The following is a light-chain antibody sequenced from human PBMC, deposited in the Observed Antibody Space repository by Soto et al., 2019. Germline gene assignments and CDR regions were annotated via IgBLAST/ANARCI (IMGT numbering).Light chain of an antibody. CDR2: GAS. Sequence: EIVMTQSPATLSVSPGEGATLSCRASQSVSSNLAWYQQKPGQAPRLLIYGASTRATGIPARFSGSGSGTDFTLTISSLQAEDVAVYYCQQYYSTPRTFGQGAKVDIK. J-gene: IGKJ1*01. CDR1: QSVSSN. CDR3: QQYYSTPRT. V-gene: IGKV3-15*01.